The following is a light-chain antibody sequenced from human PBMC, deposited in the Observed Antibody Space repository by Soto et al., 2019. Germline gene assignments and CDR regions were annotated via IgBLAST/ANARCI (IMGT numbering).Light chain of an antibody. CDR2: EVS. CDR3: ASYTSSSARV. V-gene: IGLV2-14*01. Sequence: QSVLTQPASVSGSPGQSITISCTGTSSDVGGYDYVSWYQQHPGKAPKLIIYEVSNRPSGISNRFSGSKSGNTASLTISGLQAEDEADDYCASYTSSSARVFGTGTKVTVL. J-gene: IGLJ1*01. CDR1: SSDVGGYDY.